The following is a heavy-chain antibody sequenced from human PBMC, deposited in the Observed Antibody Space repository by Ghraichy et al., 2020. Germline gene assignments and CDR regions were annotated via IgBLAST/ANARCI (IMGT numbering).Heavy chain of an antibody. D-gene: IGHD3-3*02. CDR2: INPSSDST. CDR3: AKGGRIPIFGILQLDY. J-gene: IGHJ4*02. V-gene: IGHV1-46*01. CDR1: GYTLTNYY. Sequence: ASVKVSCKASGYTLTNYYMHWVRQAPGQGPEWMAIINPSSDSTTYAQKFRGRATVTSDTSTSTVFMELSSLTLDDTAIYYCAKGGRIPIFGILQLDYWGQGSLVSVSS.